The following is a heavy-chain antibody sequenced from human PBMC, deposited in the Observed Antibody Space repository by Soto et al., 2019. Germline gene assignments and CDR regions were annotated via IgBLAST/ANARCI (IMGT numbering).Heavy chain of an antibody. J-gene: IGHJ5*02. D-gene: IGHD3-3*01. Sequence: PGGSLRLSCAASGFTFSSYAMHWVRQAPGKGLEWVAVISYDGSNKYYADSVKGRFTISRDNSKNTLYLHMNSLTAEDTAVYYCARDGVSFTIFGVVIINWFDTWGQGTLLTVSS. V-gene: IGHV3-30-3*01. CDR2: ISYDGSNK. CDR3: ARDGVSFTIFGVVIINWFDT. CDR1: GFTFSSYA.